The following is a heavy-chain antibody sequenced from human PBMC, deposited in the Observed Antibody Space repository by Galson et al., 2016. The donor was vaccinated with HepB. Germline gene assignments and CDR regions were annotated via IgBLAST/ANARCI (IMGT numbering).Heavy chain of an antibody. D-gene: IGHD5-18*01. CDR3: ARDLEAQLGVDTYGGLDV. Sequence: AVKVSCKASGGTFSRHAISWVRQAPGQGLEWMGGIVPIFDTPNYARKFQGRVTITADESTKTGYMELSSLRSEDTAVYYCARDLEAQLGVDTYGGLDVWGQGTLVTVSS. V-gene: IGHV1-69*13. CDR1: GGTFSRHA. J-gene: IGHJ5*02. CDR2: IVPIFDTP.